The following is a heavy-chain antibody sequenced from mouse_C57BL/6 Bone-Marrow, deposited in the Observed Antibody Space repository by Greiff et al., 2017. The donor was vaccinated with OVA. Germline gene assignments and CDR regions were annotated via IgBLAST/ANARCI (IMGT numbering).Heavy chain of an antibody. CDR3: TPIYYGAY. J-gene: IGHJ3*01. V-gene: IGHV14-4*01. D-gene: IGHD2-1*01. CDR2: IDPENGDT. Sequence: VQLQQSGAELVRPGASVKLSCTASGFTIKDDYMHWVKQRPEQGLEWIGWIDPENGDTAYASKFQGKATITADTSSNTAYLQLSSLTSEDTAVYYCTPIYYGAYWGQGTLVTVSA. CDR1: GFTIKDDY.